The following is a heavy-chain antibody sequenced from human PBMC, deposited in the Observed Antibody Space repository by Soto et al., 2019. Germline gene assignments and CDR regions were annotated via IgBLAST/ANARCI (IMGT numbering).Heavy chain of an antibody. V-gene: IGHV5-10-1*01. CDR2: IDPSDSYT. CDR3: ARQIPLYYYYGMDV. CDR1: GYSFTSYW. J-gene: IGHJ6*02. Sequence: HGESLKISCKGSGYSFTSYWISWVRQMPGKGLEWMGRIDPSDSYTNYSPSFQGHVTISADKSISTAYLQWSSLKASDTAMYYCARQIPLYYYYGMDVWGQGTTVTVSS.